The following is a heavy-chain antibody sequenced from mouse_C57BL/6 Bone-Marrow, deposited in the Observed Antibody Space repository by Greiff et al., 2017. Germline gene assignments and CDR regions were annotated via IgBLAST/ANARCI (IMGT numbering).Heavy chain of an antibody. CDR2: IDPSDSYT. CDR1: GYTFTSYW. D-gene: IGHD1-1*01. CDR3: ARDYGRSFAY. Sequence: QVQLQQPGAELVMPGASVKLSCKASGYTFTSYWMHWVKQRPGQGLEWIGEIDPSDSYTNYNQKFKGKSTLTVDKSSSTAYMQLSSLTSEDSAVYYCARDYGRSFAYWGQGTLVTVSA. J-gene: IGHJ3*01. V-gene: IGHV1-69*01.